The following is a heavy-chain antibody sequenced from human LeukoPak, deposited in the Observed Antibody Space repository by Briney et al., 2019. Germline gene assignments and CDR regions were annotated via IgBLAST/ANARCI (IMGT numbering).Heavy chain of an antibody. Sequence: PGGSLRLSCGASGFSFSSYAMSWVRQAPGKGPEWVSASATGDSTYYADSVMGRLTISRDNSKSTMDLQMKGLRAEDTAVYYCAKGWPIAGDIKDWFDSWGQGTLVTVSS. V-gene: IGHV3-23*01. J-gene: IGHJ5*01. D-gene: IGHD6-13*01. CDR3: AKGWPIAGDIKDWFDS. CDR2: SATGDST. CDR1: GFSFSSYA.